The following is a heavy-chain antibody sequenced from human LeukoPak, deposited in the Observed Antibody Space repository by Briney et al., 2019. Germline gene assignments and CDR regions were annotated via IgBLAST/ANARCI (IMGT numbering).Heavy chain of an antibody. Sequence: PGGSLRLSCAASGFTFSSYAMSWVRQAPGKGLEWVSAISGSGGSTYYADSVKGLFTISRDNSKNTLYLQMNSLRAEDTAVYYCAKDSRAYCGGDCSRGDAFDIWGQGTMVTVSS. CDR3: AKDSRAYCGGDCSRGDAFDI. CDR1: GFTFSSYA. V-gene: IGHV3-23*01. CDR2: ISGSGGST. J-gene: IGHJ3*02. D-gene: IGHD2-21*02.